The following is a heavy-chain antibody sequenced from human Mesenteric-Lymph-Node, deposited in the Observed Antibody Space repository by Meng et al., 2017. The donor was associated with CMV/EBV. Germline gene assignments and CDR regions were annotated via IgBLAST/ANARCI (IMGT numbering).Heavy chain of an antibody. J-gene: IGHJ4*02. CDR2: IYGSATGT. Sequence: LSLTCAASGFTFSNYAMSWVRQAPGKGLEWVSGIYGSATGTYYADSVKGRFTISRDNSKNTLYLQMSSLRAEDTAVYYCAKDEYNYGLYYFDFWGQGTLVTVSS. CDR1: GFTFSNYA. CDR3: AKDEYNYGLYYFDF. D-gene: IGHD5-18*01. V-gene: IGHV3-23*03.